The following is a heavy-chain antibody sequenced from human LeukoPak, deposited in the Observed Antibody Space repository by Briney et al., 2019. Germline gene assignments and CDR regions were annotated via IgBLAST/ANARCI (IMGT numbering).Heavy chain of an antibody. CDR3: ARAWFGELSRYYYYYGMDV. CDR1: GYTFTIYG. Sequence: ASVKVSFKASGYTFTIYGISRVRQAPGQGHEWMGWISAYNGNTNYAQKLQGRVTMTTDTSTSTAYMELRSLRSDDTAVYYCARAWFGELSRYYYYYGMDVWGQGTTVTVSS. J-gene: IGHJ6*02. D-gene: IGHD3-10*01. CDR2: ISAYNGNT. V-gene: IGHV1-18*01.